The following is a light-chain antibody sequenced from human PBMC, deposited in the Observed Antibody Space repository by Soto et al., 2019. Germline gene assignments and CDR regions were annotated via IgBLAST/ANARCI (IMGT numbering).Light chain of an antibody. Sequence: EIVLTQSPGTLSLSPGERATLSCRASQSVSSSYLAWYQQKPGQAPRLLIYGASSRATVIPDRFSGRGSGTYFTLTISRLEHEDFAVYYGQQYDSSPVTFGPGTKVDIK. CDR3: QQYDSSPVT. J-gene: IGKJ3*01. CDR1: QSVSSSY. V-gene: IGKV3-20*01. CDR2: GAS.